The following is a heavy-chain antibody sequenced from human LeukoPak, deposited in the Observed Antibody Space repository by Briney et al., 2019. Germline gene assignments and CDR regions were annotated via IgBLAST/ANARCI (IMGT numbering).Heavy chain of an antibody. CDR3: ARVWGTVVPAASEYFQH. CDR2: ISSSGSTI. Sequence: GGSLRLSCAASGFTFSNYYMSWIRQAPGKGLEWVSYISSSGSTIYYADSVKGRFTISRDNAKNSLYLQMNSLRSEDTAVYYCARVWGTVVPAASEYFQHWGQGTMVTVSS. D-gene: IGHD2-2*01. V-gene: IGHV3-11*01. CDR1: GFTFSNYY. J-gene: IGHJ1*01.